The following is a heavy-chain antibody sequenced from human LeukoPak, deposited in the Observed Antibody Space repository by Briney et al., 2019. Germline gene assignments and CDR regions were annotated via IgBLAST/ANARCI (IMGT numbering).Heavy chain of an antibody. V-gene: IGHV4-4*02. CDR1: GGSVTSTNW. D-gene: IGHD3-3*01. Sequence: KPSGTLSLTCGVSGGSVTSTNWWTWVRQPPGKGLEWIGEVHLDGRTNYNPSLKSRPTMSVDLSENHISLKLTSVTAADTAVYYCAREGGFYRPLDYSGQGTLVTVSS. CDR3: AREGGFYRPLDY. J-gene: IGHJ4*02. CDR2: VHLDGRT.